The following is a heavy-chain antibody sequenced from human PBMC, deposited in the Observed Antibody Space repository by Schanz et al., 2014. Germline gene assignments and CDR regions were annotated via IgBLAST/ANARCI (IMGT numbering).Heavy chain of an antibody. V-gene: IGHV3-33*01. CDR2: IWYNGINK. Sequence: QVQLGESGGGVVQPGRSLRLSCAASGFTFSKYGVHWVRQAPGKGLEWVAVIWYNGINKYYADSVRGRFTISRDNSKNTLYLQMSNLRAEDTTVYYCARDRVGANSYFDYWGQGTLVTVSS. J-gene: IGHJ4*02. CDR3: ARDRVGANSYFDY. CDR1: GFTFSKYG. D-gene: IGHD1-26*01.